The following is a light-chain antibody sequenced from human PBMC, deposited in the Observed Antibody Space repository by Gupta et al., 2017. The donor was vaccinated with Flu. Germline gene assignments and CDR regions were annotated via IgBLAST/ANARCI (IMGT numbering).Light chain of an antibody. J-gene: IGKJ1*01. V-gene: IGKV2-30*01. CDR2: GGS. Sequence: PGRASRCLHKYGGSNRDAGVPDRFSGSGSGTDFTLQISRGDAEDVGLYCCKQGRHCPLAFGQGTKVEIK. CDR3: KQGRHCPLA.